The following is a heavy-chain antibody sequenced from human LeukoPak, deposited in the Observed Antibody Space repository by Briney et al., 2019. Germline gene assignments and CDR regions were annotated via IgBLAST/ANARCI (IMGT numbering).Heavy chain of an antibody. CDR3: ARGRKYQPHRSKYNWVDP. D-gene: IGHD2-2*01. J-gene: IGHJ5*02. V-gene: IGHV4-34*01. Sequence: SETLSLSCAVSGGSFSGYSWSWIRQPPGKGLEWVGGINNSGSTNSKPSLKSRVTISVDTSKNQFCLKLSSVTAADTAVYYCARGRKYQPHRSKYNWVDPWGQGTLVTVSS. CDR2: INNSGST. CDR1: GGSFSGYS.